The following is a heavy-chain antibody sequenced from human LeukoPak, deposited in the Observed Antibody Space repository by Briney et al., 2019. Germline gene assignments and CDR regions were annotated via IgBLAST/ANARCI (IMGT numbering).Heavy chain of an antibody. CDR2: MNPNNGNT. V-gene: IGHV1-8*01. CDR3: ARELIPAAIPVGANWFDP. D-gene: IGHD2-2*01. J-gene: IGHJ5*02. Sequence: WASVKVSCTPSGYTFTNYDITWVRQAPGQGLEWMGWMNPNNGNTAYAQKFHGRITMTRDTSRGTAYMELSSLRSEDTAVYYCARELIPAAIPVGANWFDPWGQGTLVTVSS. CDR1: GYTFTNYD.